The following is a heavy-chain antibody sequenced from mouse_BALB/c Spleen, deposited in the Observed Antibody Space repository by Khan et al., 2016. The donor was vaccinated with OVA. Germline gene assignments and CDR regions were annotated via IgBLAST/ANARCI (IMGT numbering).Heavy chain of an antibody. CDR2: INPSYGGT. CDR1: GYTFTRYY. V-gene: IGHV1-53*01. CDR3: TRKEYYGSSHRYFDV. Sequence: QVQLQQSGTELVKPGASVKLSCKTSGYTFTRYYMYWVKQRPGQGLEWIGEINPSYGGTNFNEKFKSKATLTVDKLSSTAYMQLSSLTSEDSAVXYCTRKEYYGSSHRYFDVWGRGTTVTVSS. J-gene: IGHJ1*01. D-gene: IGHD1-1*01.